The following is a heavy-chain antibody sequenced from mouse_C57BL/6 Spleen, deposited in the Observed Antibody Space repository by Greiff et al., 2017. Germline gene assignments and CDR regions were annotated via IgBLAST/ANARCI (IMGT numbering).Heavy chain of an antibody. V-gene: IGHV1-69*01. D-gene: IGHD2-3*01. CDR2: ICPSDSCT. CDR1: GYTFTSYW. CDR3: ERGGGYYPYGCFGD. Sequence: QVQLQQPGAELVMPGASVKLSCKASGYTFTSYWMHWVKQRPGQGLEWIGEICPSDSCTNYNQKFKGKSTLTVDKSSSTAYMQLSSLTSEDSAVYYGERGGGYYPYGCFGDWGKGTTVTVSS. J-gene: IGHJ1*03.